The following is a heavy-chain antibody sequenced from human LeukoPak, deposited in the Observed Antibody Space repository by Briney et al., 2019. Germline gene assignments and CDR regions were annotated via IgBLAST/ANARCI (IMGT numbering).Heavy chain of an antibody. J-gene: IGHJ4*02. Sequence: SETLSLTCTVSGGSISSHYWSWVRRPPGKGLEWIGYVLDNVRTKDNPSLNSRFTLSADKSKNQFSLRPTSVTAADTAVYYCATIKRGNIFGFFDFWGQGILVTVSS. CDR2: VLDNVRT. CDR1: GGSISSHY. CDR3: ATIKRGNIFGFFDF. D-gene: IGHD5-18*01. V-gene: IGHV4-59*11.